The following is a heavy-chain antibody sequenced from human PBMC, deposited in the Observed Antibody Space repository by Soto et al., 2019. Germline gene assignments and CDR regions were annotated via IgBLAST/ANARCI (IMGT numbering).Heavy chain of an antibody. J-gene: IGHJ6*02. CDR2: XXPXXSXT. Sequence: GGSLRLSCAASGFTFSSYWMHWVRQAPGERLMWVSRXXPXXSXTXXXDXXXGRFTISRDNAKNMLYLQMNSLRVEDTAVYYCARVPTTVTTPGMDVWGQGTTVTVSS. V-gene: IGHV3-74*01. CDR1: GFTFSSYW. CDR3: ARVPTTVTTPGMDV. D-gene: IGHD4-4*01.